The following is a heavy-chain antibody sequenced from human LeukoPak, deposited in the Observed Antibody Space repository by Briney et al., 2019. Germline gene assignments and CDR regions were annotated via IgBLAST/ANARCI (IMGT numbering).Heavy chain of an antibody. J-gene: IGHJ4*02. D-gene: IGHD2-2*01. CDR1: GFTFSSYW. Sequence: GGSLRLSCAASGFTFSSYWMHWVRQAPGKGQVWVSRINTDGRSTSYAASVKGRFTISRDNAKNTLYLQMNSLRAEDTAVYYCARSVDIVVVPAAHHTTRTAMDPGYYFDYWGQGTLVTVSS. CDR2: INTDGRST. V-gene: IGHV3-74*01. CDR3: ARSVDIVVVPAAHHTTRTAMDPGYYFDY.